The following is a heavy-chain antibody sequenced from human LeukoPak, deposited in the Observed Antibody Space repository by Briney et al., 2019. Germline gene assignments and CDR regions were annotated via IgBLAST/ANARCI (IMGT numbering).Heavy chain of an antibody. V-gene: IGHV3-20*04. CDR1: GFISDDYG. J-gene: IGHJ6*03. CDR2: INWNGGSL. Sequence: GRTLRLSCAASGFISDDYGTSWVRQAPGKGLEWVSGINWNGGSLTYADSVKGRFTISRDKDKDSLYLQMNSLRAEDTALYYCARSRSYSYYYMDVWGKGTTVTVSS. D-gene: IGHD3-10*01. CDR3: ARSRSYSYYYMDV.